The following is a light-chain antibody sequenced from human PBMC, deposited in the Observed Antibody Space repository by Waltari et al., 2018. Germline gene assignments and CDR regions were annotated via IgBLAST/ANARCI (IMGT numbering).Light chain of an antibody. CDR2: ATS. Sequence: CRASQYITGNWLTWYQQKPGQAPRLLIYATSTRAPGIPDRFSGSGSGTDFSLTISRLEPEDSAAYYCQQYDGSVVTFGGGTKVEIK. J-gene: IGKJ4*01. V-gene: IGKV3-20*01. CDR3: QQYDGSVVT. CDR1: QYITGNW.